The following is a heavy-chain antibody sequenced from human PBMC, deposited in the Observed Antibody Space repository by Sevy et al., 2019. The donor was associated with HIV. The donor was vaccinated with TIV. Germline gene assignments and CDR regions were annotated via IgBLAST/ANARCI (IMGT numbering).Heavy chain of an antibody. V-gene: IGHV1-2*06. CDR1: GYTFINYY. D-gene: IGHD2-21*01. J-gene: IGHJ5*02. CDR3: ARGDCASDCDPHWFDP. CDR2: INPNTGGT. Sequence: ASVKVSCKASGYTFINYYMFWVRQAPGQGLEWMGRINPNTGGTKYAQKFQGRVSMTRDTSISTAYMELSRLRSDDTAVYYCARGDCASDCDPHWFDPWGQGTLVTVSS.